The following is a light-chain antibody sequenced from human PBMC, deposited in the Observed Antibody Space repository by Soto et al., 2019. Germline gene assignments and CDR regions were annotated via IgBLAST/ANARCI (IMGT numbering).Light chain of an antibody. CDR1: QSISSY. CDR2: AAS. Sequence: TQMTQSPYSLSASVGDRVTITCRASQSISSYLNWYQQKPGKAPKLLIYAASSLQSGVPSRFSGSGSGTDVTLNISSLQPEDFSTYYCQQSYRTPYTFGQGTKLEIK. V-gene: IGKV1-39*01. J-gene: IGKJ2*01. CDR3: QQSYRTPYT.